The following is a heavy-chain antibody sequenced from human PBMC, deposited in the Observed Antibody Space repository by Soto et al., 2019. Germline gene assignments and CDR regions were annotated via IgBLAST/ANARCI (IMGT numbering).Heavy chain of an antibody. D-gene: IGHD5-12*01. Sequence: QVQLVQSGAEVKKPGSSVKVSCKASGGTFSSYTISWVRQAPGQGLEWMGRIIPILGIANYAQKFQGRVTITADKSTSAAYMELSSLRTEDTAVYYCARALGDIVATFLDYWGQGTLVTVSS. CDR2: IIPILGIA. CDR1: GGTFSSYT. J-gene: IGHJ4*02. V-gene: IGHV1-69*02. CDR3: ARALGDIVATFLDY.